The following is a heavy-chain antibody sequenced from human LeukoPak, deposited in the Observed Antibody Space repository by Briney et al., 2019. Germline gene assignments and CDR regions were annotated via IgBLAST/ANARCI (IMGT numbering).Heavy chain of an antibody. CDR3: AKVIYGLPGDAFDI. D-gene: IGHD2-2*02. V-gene: IGHV3-21*04. CDR2: ISSSSSYI. Sequence: GGSLRLSCAASGFTFSSYSMNWVRQAPGKGLEWVSSISSSSSYIYYADSVKGRFTISRDNPKNTLYLQMNSLRAEDTALYYCAKVIYGLPGDAFDIWGQGTMVTVSS. CDR1: GFTFSSYS. J-gene: IGHJ3*02.